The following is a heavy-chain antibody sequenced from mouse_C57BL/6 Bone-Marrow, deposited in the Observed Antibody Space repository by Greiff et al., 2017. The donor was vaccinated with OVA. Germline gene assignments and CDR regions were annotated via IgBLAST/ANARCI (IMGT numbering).Heavy chain of an antibody. CDR2: IYPRSGNT. V-gene: IGHV1-81*01. Sequence: VMLVESGAELARPGASVKLSCKASGYTFTSYGISWVKQRTGQGLEWIGEIYPRSGNTYYNEKFKGKATLTADKSSSTAYMELRSLTSEDSAVYFCARDYYYGSSFPYWGQGTTLTVSS. D-gene: IGHD1-1*01. CDR3: ARDYYYGSSFPY. J-gene: IGHJ2*01. CDR1: GYTFTSYG.